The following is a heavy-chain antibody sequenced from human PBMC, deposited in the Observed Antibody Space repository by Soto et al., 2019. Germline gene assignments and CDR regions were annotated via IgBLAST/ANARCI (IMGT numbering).Heavy chain of an antibody. J-gene: IGHJ4*02. V-gene: IGHV4-59*08. CDR2: IYYSGST. CDR1: GGSISSYY. CDR3: ARIVVVPAAMLFDY. D-gene: IGHD2-2*01. Sequence: SETLSLTCTVSGGSISSYYWSWIRQPPGKGLEWIGYIYYSGSTNYNPSLKSRVTISVDTSKNQFSLKLSSVTAADTAVYYCARIVVVPAAMLFDYWGQGTLVTVSS.